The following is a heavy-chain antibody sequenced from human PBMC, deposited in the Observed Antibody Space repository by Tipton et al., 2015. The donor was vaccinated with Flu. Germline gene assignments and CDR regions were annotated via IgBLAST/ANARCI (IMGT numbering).Heavy chain of an antibody. V-gene: IGHV4-39*07. D-gene: IGHD6-13*01. CDR3: AIDDFGSSWYGY. CDR2: IYYSGST. CDR1: VGSISSSAYY. J-gene: IGHJ4*02. Sequence: TLSLTCTVSVGSISSSAYYCGWIRQTPGKGLEWIGNIYYSGSTFYNPSLKSRVTISLDKSTNQFSLRLSSVTAADTAIYYCAIDDFGSSWYGYWGQGSLVNVS.